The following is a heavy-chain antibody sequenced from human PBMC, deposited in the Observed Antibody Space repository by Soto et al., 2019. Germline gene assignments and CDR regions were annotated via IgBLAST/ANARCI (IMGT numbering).Heavy chain of an antibody. J-gene: IGHJ3*02. CDR2: ISSSSSYI. CDR3: AREGYSSSWYGAFDI. V-gene: IGHV3-21*01. D-gene: IGHD6-13*01. CDR1: GFTFSSYS. Sequence: EVQLVESGGGVVKPGGSLRLSCAASGFTFSSYSMNWVRQAPGKGLEWVSSISSSSSYIYYADSVKGRFTISRDNAKNSLYLQMNSLRAEDTTVYYCAREGYSSSWYGAFDIWGQGTMVTVSS.